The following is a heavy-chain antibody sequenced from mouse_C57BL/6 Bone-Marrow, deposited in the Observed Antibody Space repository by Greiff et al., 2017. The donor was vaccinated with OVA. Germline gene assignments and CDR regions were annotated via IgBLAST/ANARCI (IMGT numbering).Heavy chain of an antibody. D-gene: IGHD2-4*01. CDR2: IHPNSGST. V-gene: IGHV1-64*01. Sequence: QVQLQQPGAELVKPGASVKLSCKASGYTFTSYRMHWVKQRPGQGLEWIGMIHPNSGSTNYNEKFKSKATLTVDKSSSTAYMQLSSLTSEDSAVYYCAKGGDYPWFAYWGQGTLVTVSA. CDR3: AKGGDYPWFAY. CDR1: GYTFTSYR. J-gene: IGHJ3*01.